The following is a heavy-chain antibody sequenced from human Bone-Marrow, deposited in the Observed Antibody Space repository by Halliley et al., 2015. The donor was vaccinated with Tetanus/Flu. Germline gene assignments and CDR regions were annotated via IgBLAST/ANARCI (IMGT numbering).Heavy chain of an antibody. Sequence: GWVGIISQHGSEKPYSDSGKGPFTIARDNAKNTLFLQMNSLRADDAAVYYCARGYGSGWTYFASWGQGALVTFPS. CDR2: ISQHGSEK. V-gene: IGHV3-30-3*01. CDR3: ARGYGSGWTYFAS. D-gene: IGHD3-10*01. J-gene: IGHJ4*01.